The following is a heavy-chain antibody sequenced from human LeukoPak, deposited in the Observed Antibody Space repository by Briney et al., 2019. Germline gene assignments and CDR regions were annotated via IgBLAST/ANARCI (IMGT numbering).Heavy chain of an antibody. D-gene: IGHD1-7*01. CDR1: GYTFTSYG. V-gene: IGHV1-18*01. J-gene: IGHJ5*02. Sequence: GASVKVSCKASGYTFTSYGISWVRQAPGQGLERMGWISAYNGNTNYAQKLQGRVTMTTDTSTSTAYTELRSLRSDDTAVYYCASARGSYNWNYHWFDPWGQGTLVTVSS. CDR3: ASARGSYNWNYHWFDP. CDR2: ISAYNGNT.